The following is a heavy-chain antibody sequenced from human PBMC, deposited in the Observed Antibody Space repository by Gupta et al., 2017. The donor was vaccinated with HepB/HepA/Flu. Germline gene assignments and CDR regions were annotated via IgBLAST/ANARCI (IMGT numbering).Heavy chain of an antibody. CDR1: GFTFSDYY. CDR2: ISGGGSVI. CDR3: ARDNPMVRGVSDVMTHCFDS. Sequence: QVLLVESGGGLVKPGGSLRLSCAASGFTFSDYYMIWIRQAPGKGLEWVSYISGGGSVIYSADSVKGRFTISRDNAKNSLYLQMNSLRAEDTAMYFCARDNPMVRGVSDVMTHCFDSWGQGTLVTVSS. D-gene: IGHD3-10*01. J-gene: IGHJ4*02. V-gene: IGHV3-11*01.